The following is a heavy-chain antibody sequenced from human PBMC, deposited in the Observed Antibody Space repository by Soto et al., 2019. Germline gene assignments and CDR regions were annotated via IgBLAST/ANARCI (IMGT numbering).Heavy chain of an antibody. CDR1: GYSFDTFG. J-gene: IGHJ2*01. D-gene: IGHD2-15*01. V-gene: IGHV1-18*01. Sequence: QVQVVQSGAEVKKPGASVKVACKASGYSFDTFGMSWVRQAPGQGLEWMGWISIEKGDTNSAQKLQDRVTMTKDTTTSLAYMELRSLTSDAAAVYYCARCYCSVGRCFTCWHFDLWGRGTLVTVSS. CDR2: ISIEKGDT. CDR3: ARCYCSVGRCFTCWHFDL.